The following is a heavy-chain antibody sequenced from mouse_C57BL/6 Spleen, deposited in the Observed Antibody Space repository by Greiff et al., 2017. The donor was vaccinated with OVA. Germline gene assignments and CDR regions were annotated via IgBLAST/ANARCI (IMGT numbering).Heavy chain of an antibody. CDR1: GYTFTSYW. J-gene: IGHJ4*01. V-gene: IGHV1-61*01. CDR3: ARGGSNYARDY. CDR2: IYPSDSET. D-gene: IGHD1-1*01. Sequence: VQLQQPGAELVRPGSSVKLSCKASGYTFTSYWMDWVKQRPGQGLEWIGNIYPSDSETHYNQKFKDKATLTVDKSSSTAYMQLSSLTSEDSAVYYCARGGSNYARDYWCQGTSVPVSS.